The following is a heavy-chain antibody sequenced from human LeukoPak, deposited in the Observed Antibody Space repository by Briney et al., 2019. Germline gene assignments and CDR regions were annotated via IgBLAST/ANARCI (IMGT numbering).Heavy chain of an antibody. CDR3: ARGRVTMVRGVPHWFAP. D-gene: IGHD3-10*01. Sequence: ASVKVSCKASGYTFTSYAMNWVRQAPGQGLEWMGWINTNTGNPTYAQGFTGRFVFSLDTSVSTAYLQISSLKAEDTAVYYCARGRVTMVRGVPHWFAPGGQGTLVTVSP. J-gene: IGHJ5*02. V-gene: IGHV7-4-1*02. CDR1: GYTFTSYA. CDR2: INTNTGNP.